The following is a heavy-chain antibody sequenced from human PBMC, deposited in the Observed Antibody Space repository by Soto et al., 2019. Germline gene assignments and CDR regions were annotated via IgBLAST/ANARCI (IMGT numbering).Heavy chain of an antibody. CDR1: GDSISSGDYY. D-gene: IGHD2-2*01. V-gene: IGHV4-30-4*01. CDR3: ARSRYCSSTSCFTLGDYFDS. Sequence: SETLSLTCTVSGDSISSGDYYWSWIRQPPGKGLEWIGHIYYSGTTYYNPALKSRVTISVDTSKNQFSLKLSSVTAADTAVYHCARSRYCSSTSCFTLGDYFDSWGQGT. J-gene: IGHJ4*02. CDR2: IYYSGTT.